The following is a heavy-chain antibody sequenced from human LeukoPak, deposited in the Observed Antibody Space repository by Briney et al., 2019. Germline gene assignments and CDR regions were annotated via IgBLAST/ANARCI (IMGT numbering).Heavy chain of an antibody. D-gene: IGHD2-15*01. V-gene: IGHV3-48*03. CDR2: ISSSGTTI. CDR3: ARVGVVVAATGNLWFDP. CDR1: GFTFSSYE. Sequence: GRSLRLSCAASGFTFSSYEMNWVRQAPGKGLEWVSYISSSGTTIYYADSVKGRFTISRDNAKNSLYLQMNSLGAEDTAVYYCARVGVVVAATGNLWFDPWGQGTLVTVSS. J-gene: IGHJ5*02.